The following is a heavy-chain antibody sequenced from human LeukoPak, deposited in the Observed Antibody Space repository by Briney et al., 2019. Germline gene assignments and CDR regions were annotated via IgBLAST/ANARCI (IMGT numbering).Heavy chain of an antibody. J-gene: IGHJ4*02. CDR1: GFTFSNYA. Sequence: PGGSLRLSCAASGFTFSNYAMNWVRQAPGKGLEWVSAISGSGGTTYYADSVKGRFTISRDNSKNTLYLQMNSLRAEDTAVYYCAKSALVGATRLTNFDFWGQGTLVTVSS. CDR3: AKSALVGATRLTNFDF. D-gene: IGHD1-26*01. CDR2: ISGSGGTT. V-gene: IGHV3-23*01.